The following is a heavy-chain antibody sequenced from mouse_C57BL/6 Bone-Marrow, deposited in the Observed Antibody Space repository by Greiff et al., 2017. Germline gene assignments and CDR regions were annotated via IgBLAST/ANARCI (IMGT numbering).Heavy chain of an antibody. Sequence: DVKLVESGGGLVQPKGSLKLSCAASGFSFNTYAMNWVRQAPGRGLEWVARIRSKSNNYATYYADSVKDRFTIYRDDAEIMLYLQMNNLKTDDTAMYDCVRDGFYYVDDWGQGTTLTVSS. CDR3: VRDGFYYVDD. V-gene: IGHV10-1*01. CDR1: GFSFNTYA. CDR2: IRSKSNNYAT. J-gene: IGHJ2*01. D-gene: IGHD2-3*01.